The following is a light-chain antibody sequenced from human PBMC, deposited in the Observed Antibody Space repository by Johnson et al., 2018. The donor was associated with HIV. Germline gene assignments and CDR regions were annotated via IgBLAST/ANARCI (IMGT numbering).Light chain of an antibody. Sequence: QSVLTQPPSVSAAPGQKVSISCSGSSSNIGNNYVSWYHHLPRTAPKLLIYDNNKRPSGIPDRFSGSKSGASATLGITGLQTGDEADYYCQSYDNALSGSKVFGNGTRVTVL. CDR1: SSNIGNNY. CDR3: QSYDNALSGSKV. CDR2: DNN. V-gene: IGLV1-51*01. J-gene: IGLJ1*01.